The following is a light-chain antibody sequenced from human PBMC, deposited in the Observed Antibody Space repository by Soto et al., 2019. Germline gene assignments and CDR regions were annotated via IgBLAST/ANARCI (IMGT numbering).Light chain of an antibody. CDR2: KAS. CDR1: QSISSW. J-gene: IGKJ2*01. Sequence: DIQMTQSPSTLSASVGDRVTITCRASQSISSWLAWYQQKPGKAPKLLIYKASSLESEVPSRFSGSGSGTEFTLTISSLQPDDFAAYYCQHYNSYLYTFGQGTKLEIK. CDR3: QHYNSYLYT. V-gene: IGKV1-5*03.